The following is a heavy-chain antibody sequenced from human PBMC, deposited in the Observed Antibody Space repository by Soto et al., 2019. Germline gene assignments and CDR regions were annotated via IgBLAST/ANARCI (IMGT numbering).Heavy chain of an antibody. CDR3: AKGTLYYDFWSGYPEV. V-gene: IGHV3-23*01. D-gene: IGHD3-3*01. CDR2: ISGSGGST. Sequence: PGGSLRLSCAASGFTFSSYAMSWVRQAPGKGLEWVSAISGSGGSTYYADSVKGRFTISRDNSKNTLYLQMNGLRAEDTAVYYCAKGTLYYDFWSGYPEVWGQGTTVTVSS. CDR1: GFTFSSYA. J-gene: IGHJ6*02.